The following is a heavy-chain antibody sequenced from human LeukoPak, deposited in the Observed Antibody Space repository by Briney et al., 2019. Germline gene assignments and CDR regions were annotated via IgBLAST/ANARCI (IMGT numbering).Heavy chain of an antibody. J-gene: IGHJ4*02. D-gene: IGHD3-22*01. V-gene: IGHV3-11*04. CDR3: ARDNYYDSSGYDY. CDR2: ISSSSSTI. CDR1: GFTFSDYY. Sequence: GGSLRLSCAASGFTFSDYYMNWVRQAPGKGLEWVSYISSSSSTIYYADSVKGRFTISRDNAKNSLYLQMNSLRAEDTAVYYCARDNYYDSSGYDYWGQGTLVTVSS.